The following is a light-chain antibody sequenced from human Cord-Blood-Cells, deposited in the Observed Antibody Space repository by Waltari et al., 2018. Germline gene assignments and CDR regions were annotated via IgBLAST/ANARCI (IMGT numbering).Light chain of an antibody. J-gene: IGKJ2*01. Sequence: DIVLTQSPGTLSLSPGERATLSCRASQSVSSSYLAWYQQKPGQAPRLLIYGASSRATGIPDRFSCSGSGTDFTLTISRLEPEDFAVYYCQQYGSSPPEYTFGQGTKLEIK. V-gene: IGKV3-20*01. CDR3: QQYGSSPPEYT. CDR1: QSVSSSY. CDR2: GAS.